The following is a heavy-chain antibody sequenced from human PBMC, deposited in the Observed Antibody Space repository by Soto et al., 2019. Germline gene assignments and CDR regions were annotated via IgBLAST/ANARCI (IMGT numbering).Heavy chain of an antibody. CDR1: GFAFSNYW. CDR3: TRPGDGFDY. J-gene: IGHJ4*02. Sequence: PGGSLRLSCAASGFAFSNYWMHWVRQAPGKGLVWVSRIKTDGTTTVYADFVKGRFTISRDNAKNTLYLQMNSLRAEDTAVYYCTRPGDGFDYWGQGTLVTVSS. V-gene: IGHV3-74*01. CDR2: IKTDGTTT. D-gene: IGHD3-10*01.